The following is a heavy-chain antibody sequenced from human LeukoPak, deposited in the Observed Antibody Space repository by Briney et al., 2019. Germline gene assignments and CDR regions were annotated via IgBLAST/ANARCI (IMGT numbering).Heavy chain of an antibody. CDR2: INGGSSGGT. CDR3: AKTHYDILDF. V-gene: IGHV3-23*01. D-gene: IGHD3-9*01. J-gene: IGHJ4*02. Sequence: GGSLRLSCAASGFTFSSYAMSWVRQAPGKGLEWVSAINGGSSGGTYYTDSVKGRFTISRDNSKNTLYLQMNSLRAEDTAVYYCAKTHYDILDFWGQGTLVTVSS. CDR1: GFTFSSYA.